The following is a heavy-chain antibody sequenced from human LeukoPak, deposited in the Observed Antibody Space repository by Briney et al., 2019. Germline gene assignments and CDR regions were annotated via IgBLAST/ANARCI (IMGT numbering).Heavy chain of an antibody. V-gene: IGHV3-66*02. D-gene: IGHD5-24*01. CDR2: IYSGGST. CDR3: ARDDGYNIGYFDY. CDR1: GFTVSSNY. J-gene: IGHJ4*02. Sequence: PGGSLRLSCAASGFTVSSNYMSWVRQAPGKGLEWVSVIYSGGSTYYADSVKGRFTIPRDNSKNTLYLQMNSLRAEDTAVYYCARDDGYNIGYFDYWGQGTLVTVSS.